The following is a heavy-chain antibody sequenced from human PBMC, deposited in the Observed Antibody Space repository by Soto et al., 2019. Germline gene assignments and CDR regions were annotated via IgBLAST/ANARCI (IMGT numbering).Heavy chain of an antibody. J-gene: IGHJ6*02. CDR2: IYSGGST. D-gene: IGHD2-15*01. Sequence: VQLVESGGGLIQPGGSLRLSCAASGFTVSSNYMSWVRQAPGKGLEWVSVIYSGGSTYYADSVKGRFTISRDNSKNTLYLQMNSLRAEDTAVYYCARDKRYCSGGSCHSGSYYYYYGMDVWGQGTTVTVSS. V-gene: IGHV3-53*01. CDR3: ARDKRYCSGGSCHSGSYYYYYGMDV. CDR1: GFTVSSNY.